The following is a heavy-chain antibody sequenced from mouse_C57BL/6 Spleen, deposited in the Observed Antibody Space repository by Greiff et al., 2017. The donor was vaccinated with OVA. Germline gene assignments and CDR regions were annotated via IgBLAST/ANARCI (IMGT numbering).Heavy chain of an antibody. D-gene: IGHD2-4*01. CDR2: ISSGSSTI. CDR1: GFTFSDYG. CDR3: ARISLIYYDYDALDY. J-gene: IGHJ2*01. V-gene: IGHV5-17*01. Sequence: EVKVVESGGGLVKPGGSLKLSCAASGFTFSDYGMHWVRQAPEKGLEWVAYISSGSSTIYYADTVKGRFTISRDNAKNTLFLQMTSLRSEDTAMYYCARISLIYYDYDALDYWGQGTTLTVSS.